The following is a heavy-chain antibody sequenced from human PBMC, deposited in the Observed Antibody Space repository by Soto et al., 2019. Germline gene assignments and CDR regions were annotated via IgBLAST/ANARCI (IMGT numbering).Heavy chain of an antibody. CDR2: TYYRSRWYN. J-gene: IGHJ6*03. Sequence: SQTLSLTCAISGDSVSSNSAAWNWIRLSPSRGLEWLARTYYRSRWYNDYAVSVRSRITVNPDTSKNQFSLQLTSLTPEYTAVYYCAGTTSHQWYYMDVWGKGTTVTVSS. CDR1: GDSVSSNSAA. D-gene: IGHD1-7*01. CDR3: AGTTSHQWYYMDV. V-gene: IGHV6-1*01.